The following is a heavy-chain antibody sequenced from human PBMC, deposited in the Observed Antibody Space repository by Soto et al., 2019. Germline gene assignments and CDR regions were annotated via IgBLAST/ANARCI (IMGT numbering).Heavy chain of an antibody. CDR3: ARDWRWDVYYDSSGHFDY. CDR2: ISAYNGNT. CDR1: GYTFTSYG. J-gene: IGHJ4*02. D-gene: IGHD3-22*01. V-gene: IGHV1-18*01. Sequence: ASVKVSCKASGYTFTSYGISWVRQAPGQGLEWMGWISAYNGNTNYAQKLQGRVTMTTDTSTSTAYMELRSLRSDDTAVYYCARDWRWDVYYDSSGHFDYWGQGTLVTVSS.